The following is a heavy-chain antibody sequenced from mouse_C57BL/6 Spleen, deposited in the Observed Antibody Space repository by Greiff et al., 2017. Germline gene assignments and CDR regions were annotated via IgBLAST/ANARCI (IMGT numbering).Heavy chain of an antibody. Sequence: QVQLKESGAELAKPGASVKLSCKASGYTFTSYWMHWVKQRPGQGLEWIGYINPSSGYTKYNQKFKDKATLTAEKSSSTAYMQLSSLTYEDSAVYYCARDYYDYDDFDYWGQGTTLTVSS. CDR2: INPSSGYT. CDR1: GYTFTSYW. J-gene: IGHJ2*01. CDR3: ARDYYDYDDFDY. V-gene: IGHV1-7*01. D-gene: IGHD2-4*01.